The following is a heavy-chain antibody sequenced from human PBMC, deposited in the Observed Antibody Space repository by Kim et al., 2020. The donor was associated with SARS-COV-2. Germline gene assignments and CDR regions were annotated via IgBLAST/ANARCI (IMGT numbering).Heavy chain of an antibody. CDR3: ARDRGNDYGVFDI. CDR1: GFSFSDHS. J-gene: IGHJ3*02. V-gene: IGHV3-48*02. Sequence: GGSLRLSCTASGFSFSDHSMNWVRQSPGKGLEWISYISSSGVTKYYGDSVTGRFTTSRDNAKNSLYLQMNSLRDDDTAVYFCARDRGNDYGVFDIWGQVTGVVVSS. CDR2: ISSSGVTK. D-gene: IGHD5-12*01.